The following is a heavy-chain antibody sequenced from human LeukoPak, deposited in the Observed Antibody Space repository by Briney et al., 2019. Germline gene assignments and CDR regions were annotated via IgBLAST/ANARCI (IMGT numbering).Heavy chain of an antibody. J-gene: IGHJ6*02. Sequence: GGSLRLSCAASGCTFNSCTMNWVRQAPEKGLEWVSSIRSSSSYIFSADSMKGRFTISRDNAKNSLYLQMNSLRAEDTAVYYCARAVYCSGGSCYSGMDVWGQGTTVTVSS. CDR3: ARAVYCSGGSCYSGMDV. CDR2: IRSSSSYI. V-gene: IGHV3-21*01. CDR1: GCTFNSCT. D-gene: IGHD2-15*01.